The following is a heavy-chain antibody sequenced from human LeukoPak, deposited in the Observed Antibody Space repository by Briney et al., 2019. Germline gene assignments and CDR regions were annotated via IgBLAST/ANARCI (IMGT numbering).Heavy chain of an antibody. Sequence: GGSLRLSCEASGFSFSSYAMHWVRQAPGKGLEWVTGISFDGSDENYADSVKGRFTISRDNSKDTVHLQMNNLRVEDTAVYYCAKQDDFGDYCLDYWGQGTLVTVSS. CDR2: ISFDGSDE. CDR1: GFSFSSYA. CDR3: AKQDDFGDYCLDY. D-gene: IGHD4-17*01. V-gene: IGHV3-30*18. J-gene: IGHJ4*02.